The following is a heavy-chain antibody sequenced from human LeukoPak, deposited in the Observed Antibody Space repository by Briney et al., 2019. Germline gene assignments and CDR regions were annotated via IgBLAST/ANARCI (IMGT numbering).Heavy chain of an antibody. J-gene: IGHJ4*02. CDR3: ARSLYYYGSGGEDY. CDR1: GFTFSSYA. D-gene: IGHD3-10*01. CDR2: ISYDGSNK. V-gene: IGHV3-30-3*01. Sequence: GGSLRLSCAASGFTFSSYAMHWVRQAPGKGLEWVAVISYDGSNKYYADSVKGRFTISRDSSENTLYLQMNSLRAEDTAVYYCARSLYYYGSGGEDYWGQGTLVTVSS.